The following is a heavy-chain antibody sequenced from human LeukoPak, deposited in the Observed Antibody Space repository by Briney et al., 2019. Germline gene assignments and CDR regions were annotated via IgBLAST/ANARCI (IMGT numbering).Heavy chain of an antibody. CDR2: ISGSGGST. D-gene: IGHD3-10*01. CDR1: GFPFSIYW. CDR3: AKDSGPYSL. Sequence: GGSLRLSCTASGFPFSIYWMTWVRQAPGKGLEWVSAISGSGGSTYYADSVKGRFTISRDNSKNTLYLQMNSLRAEDTAVYYCAKDSGPYSLWGQGTTVTVSS. J-gene: IGHJ6*02. V-gene: IGHV3-23*01.